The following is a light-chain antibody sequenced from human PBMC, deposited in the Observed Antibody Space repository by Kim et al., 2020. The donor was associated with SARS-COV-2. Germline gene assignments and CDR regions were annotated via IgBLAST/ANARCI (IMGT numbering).Light chain of an antibody. CDR2: GKN. Sequence: GQTVRITCRGDGLRSYYASWYQQKPGQAPVLVIYGKNNRPSGIPDRFSGSSSGNTASLTITGAQAEDEADYYCNSRDSSGNHQVFGGGTQLTVL. J-gene: IGLJ3*02. CDR3: NSRDSSGNHQV. V-gene: IGLV3-19*01. CDR1: GLRSYY.